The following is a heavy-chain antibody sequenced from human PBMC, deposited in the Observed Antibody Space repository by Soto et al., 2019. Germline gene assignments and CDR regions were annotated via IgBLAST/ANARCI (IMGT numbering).Heavy chain of an antibody. CDR1: GFTFRSHW. D-gene: IGHD2-15*01. CDR3: ARGNFGRDY. Sequence: EVQLVGSGGGLVEPSGSLRLSCVGAGFTFRSHWMRWVHQAPGKGLVWLADINQEGSEEYYVDSVKGRFTVSRDNAKNSLYLQINILRAEDTAVYYCARGNFGRDYWGEGTMVIVSP. V-gene: IGHV3-7*05. J-gene: IGHJ4*02. CDR2: INQEGSEE.